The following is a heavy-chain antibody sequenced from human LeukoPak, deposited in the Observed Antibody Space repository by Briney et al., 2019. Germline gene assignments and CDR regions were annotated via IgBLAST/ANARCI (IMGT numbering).Heavy chain of an antibody. CDR3: AREAGLGDAFDI. CDR2: IYYSGST. D-gene: IGHD3-16*01. J-gene: IGHJ3*02. CDR1: GGSISSGDYY. V-gene: IGHV4-30-4*08. Sequence: SETLSLTCTVSGGSISSGDYYWSWIRQPPGKGLEWIGYIYYSGSTYYNPSLKSRVTISVDTSKNQFPLKLSSVTAADTAVYYCAREAGLGDAFDIWGRGTMVTVSS.